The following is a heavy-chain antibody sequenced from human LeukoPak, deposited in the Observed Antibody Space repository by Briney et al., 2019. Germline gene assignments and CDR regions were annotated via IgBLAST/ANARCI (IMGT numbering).Heavy chain of an antibody. CDR1: GYIFTNFG. CDR3: ARDLTHRRNYDNSGYQIVPAF. D-gene: IGHD3-22*01. V-gene: IGHV1-18*01. J-gene: IGHJ4*02. CDR2: INVYNGNT. Sequence: GASVKVSCKASGYIFTNFGISWVRQARGQGLEWMGWINVYNGNTKYVQKFQGRVTMTTDTSTITAYMDLSRLRSEDTAVYYCARDLTHRRNYDNSGYQIVPAFWGQGTLVTVSS.